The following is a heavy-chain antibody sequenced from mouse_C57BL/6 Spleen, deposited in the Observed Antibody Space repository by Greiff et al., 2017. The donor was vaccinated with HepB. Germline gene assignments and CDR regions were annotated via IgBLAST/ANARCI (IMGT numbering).Heavy chain of an antibody. J-gene: IGHJ1*03. D-gene: IGHD2-1*01. CDR2: ISDGGSYT. CDR3: ARDCGLYYGNSWYFDV. V-gene: IGHV5-4*01. Sequence: EVQLQQSGGGLVKPGGSLKLSCAASGFTFSSYAMSWVRQTPEKRLEWVATISDGGSYTYYPDNVKGRFTISRDNAKNNLYLQMSHLKSEDTAMYYFARDCGLYYGNSWYFDVWGTGTTVTVSS. CDR1: GFTFSSYA.